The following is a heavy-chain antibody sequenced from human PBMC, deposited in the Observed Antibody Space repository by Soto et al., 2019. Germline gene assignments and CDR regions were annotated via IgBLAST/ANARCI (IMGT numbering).Heavy chain of an antibody. CDR2: ISPYTENT. Sequence: QVQLVQSGDEVKKPGASVKVSCKASGYIFVNYGIAWVRQAPGQGLEWMGWISPYTENTHSATKVQGSLTMTTDTATSTAYMVQGSLTSDDTAVYYCVMVDNYVTPTPQDVWGQGTTVTVSS. D-gene: IGHD3-16*01. J-gene: IGHJ6*02. V-gene: IGHV1-18*01. CDR1: GYIFVNYG. CDR3: VMVDNYVTPTPQDV.